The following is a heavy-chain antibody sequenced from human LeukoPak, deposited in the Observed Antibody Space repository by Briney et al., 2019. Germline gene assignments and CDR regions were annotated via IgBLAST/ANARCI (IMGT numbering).Heavy chain of an antibody. CDR1: GFSLSTSGVG. V-gene: IGHV2-5*01. CDR3: AHRASRSSRVPYFVDV. CDR2: IYWNDDK. J-gene: IGHJ6*04. Sequence: SGPTLVNPTQTLTLTCTFSGFSLSTSGVGVGWIRQPPGKALEWLALIYWNDDKRYSPSLKSRLTITKDTSKDQVVLTMTNMDPVDTATYYCAHRASRSSRVPYFVDVWGKGTTVTISS. D-gene: IGHD5-24*01.